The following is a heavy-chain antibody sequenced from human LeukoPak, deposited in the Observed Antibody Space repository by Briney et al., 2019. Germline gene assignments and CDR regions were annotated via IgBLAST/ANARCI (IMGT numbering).Heavy chain of an antibody. V-gene: IGHV3-23*01. Sequence: GGSLRLSCAASGFTFSSCDCSWVRQAPGKGLEWIGVISNSGGSTYYADSVKGRLTISRDNSKSTLYLQMNSRRAEDTAVYYCVKEWSRSSVDWGWALEYWGQGTLVTVCS. D-gene: IGHD2-8*02. CDR2: ISNSGGST. CDR1: GFTFSSCD. CDR3: VKEWSRSSVDWGWALEY. J-gene: IGHJ4*02.